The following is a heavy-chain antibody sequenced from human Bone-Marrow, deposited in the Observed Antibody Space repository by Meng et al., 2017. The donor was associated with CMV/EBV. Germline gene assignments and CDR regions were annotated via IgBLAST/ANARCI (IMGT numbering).Heavy chain of an antibody. CDR2: ISYDGSNK. D-gene: IGHD3-16*01. V-gene: IGHV3-30*04. Sequence: GESLKISCAASGFTFSSYAMHWVRQAPGKGLEWVAVISYDGSNKYYADSAKGRFTISRDNSKNTLYLQMNSLRAEDTAVYYCARVRHGGHLRYRDFDFWGQGTLVTVSS. CDR1: GFTFSSYA. J-gene: IGHJ4*02. CDR3: ARVRHGGHLRYRDFDF.